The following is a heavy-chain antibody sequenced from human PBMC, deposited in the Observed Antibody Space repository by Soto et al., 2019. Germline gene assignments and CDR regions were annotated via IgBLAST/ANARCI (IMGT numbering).Heavy chain of an antibody. V-gene: IGHV4-30-4*01. CDR3: ASGGKGAILPYYYYGMDV. CDR2: IFYSGST. D-gene: IGHD2-2*01. Sequence: QVQLQQSGPGLVKPSQTLSLTCTVSGGSISSDDYYWSWIRQPPGKGLEWIGYIFYSGSTYYNPSLKSRLTISLDTSKNQLSLRLSSVTAADTAVYYCASGGKGAILPYYYYGMDVWGQGTTVTVSS. J-gene: IGHJ6*02. CDR1: GGSISSDDYY.